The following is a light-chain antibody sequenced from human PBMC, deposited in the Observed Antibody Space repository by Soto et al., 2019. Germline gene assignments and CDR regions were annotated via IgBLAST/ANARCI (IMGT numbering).Light chain of an antibody. Sequence: EIVLTQSPGTLSLSPGDRATLSCRASQSVSSDYLTWCQHKPGRAPRVLVYGSSRRATGIADRFSGSESGTDFTLTISRLEPEDFAVYYCQHWSCSLGYTFGEGPKLEI. CDR3: QHWSCSLGYT. V-gene: IGKV3-20*01. CDR2: GSS. J-gene: IGKJ2*01. CDR1: QSVSSDY.